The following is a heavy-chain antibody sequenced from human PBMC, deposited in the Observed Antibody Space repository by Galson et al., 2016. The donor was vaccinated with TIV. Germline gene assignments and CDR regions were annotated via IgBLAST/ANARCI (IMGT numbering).Heavy chain of an antibody. CDR3: ARVKNGLLVVEPAGMPGSWFDP. Sequence: ETLSLTCNVSGGSMSSHYWSWIRQPPGKGLEWIGYIYYYGSTNYNPSLWGRVTISIDTSKNQFSLKLSSVTAADTAVYYCARVKNGLLVVEPAGMPGSWFDPWGQGTLVTVSS. D-gene: IGHD2-2*01. CDR1: GGSMSSHY. V-gene: IGHV4-59*11. CDR2: IYYYGST. J-gene: IGHJ5*02.